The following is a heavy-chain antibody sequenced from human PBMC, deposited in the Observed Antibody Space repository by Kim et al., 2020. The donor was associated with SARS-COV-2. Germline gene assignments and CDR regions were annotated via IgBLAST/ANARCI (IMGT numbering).Heavy chain of an antibody. J-gene: IGHJ4*02. CDR3: ARRQRFDY. D-gene: IGHD2-2*01. V-gene: IGHV3-48*03. CDR2: STI. Sequence: STIYYADSVKGRFTISRDNAKNSLYLQMNSLRAEDTAVYYCARRQRFDYWGQGTLVTVSS.